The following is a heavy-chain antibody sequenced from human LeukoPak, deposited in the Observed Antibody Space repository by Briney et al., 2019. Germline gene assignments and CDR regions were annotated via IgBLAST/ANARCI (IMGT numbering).Heavy chain of an antibody. Sequence: PSETLSLTCTVSGGSFSSGSYYWSWIRQPPGTGLEWIGEINHSGSTNYNPSLKSRVTISVDTSKNQFSLKLSSVTAADTAVYYCARGGGGQLLYFATSKTPLTFDYWGQGTLVTVSS. CDR1: GGSFSSGSYY. CDR2: INHSGST. V-gene: IGHV4-39*07. CDR3: ARGGGGQLLYFATSKTPLTFDY. D-gene: IGHD2-2*02. J-gene: IGHJ4*02.